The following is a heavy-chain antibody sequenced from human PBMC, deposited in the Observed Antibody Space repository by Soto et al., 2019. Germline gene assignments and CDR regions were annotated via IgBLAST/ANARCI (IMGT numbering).Heavy chain of an antibody. CDR3: AKALVPALTAKFGY. V-gene: IGHV3-23*01. D-gene: IGHD5-18*01. CDR2: VTASGGGT. CDR1: GFIFNNYA. Sequence: GGSLRLSCAASGFIFNNYAMTWVRQAPGKGLELVSTVTASGGGTFYANSVKGRFTISRDNSRNTLHLQMSSLRVEDTALYYCAKALVPALTAKFGYWGQGTLVTVYS. J-gene: IGHJ4*02.